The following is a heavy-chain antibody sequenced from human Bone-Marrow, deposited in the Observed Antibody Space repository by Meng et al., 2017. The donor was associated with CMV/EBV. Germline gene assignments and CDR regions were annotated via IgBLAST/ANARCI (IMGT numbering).Heavy chain of an antibody. CDR1: GGSFSGYY. CDR2: INHSGST. CDR3: ARVALYYYGSGSPLPETNYYYGMDV. Sequence: SETLSLTCAVYGGSFSGYYWSWIRQPPGKGLEWIGEINHSGSTNYNPSLKSRVTISVDTSKNQFSLKLSSVTAADTAVYYCARVALYYYGSGSPLPETNYYYGMDVWGQGTTVTVYS. J-gene: IGHJ6*01. D-gene: IGHD3-10*01. V-gene: IGHV4-34*01.